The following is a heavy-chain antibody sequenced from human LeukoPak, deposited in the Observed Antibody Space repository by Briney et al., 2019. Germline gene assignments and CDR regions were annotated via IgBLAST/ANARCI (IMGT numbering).Heavy chain of an antibody. V-gene: IGHV4-34*01. CDR3: ARAPSVTTSTNFDS. J-gene: IGHJ4*02. Sequence: PSETLSLTCAVDGGPFSGYLRNWFRQSPGKGLEWIGDINESGSTNYNPSLKSRVTISLDTSKNQFFLKLSSVTAADTAVYFCARAPSVTTSTNFDSWGQGTLVTVS. CDR1: GGPFSGYL. CDR2: INESGST. D-gene: IGHD4-17*01.